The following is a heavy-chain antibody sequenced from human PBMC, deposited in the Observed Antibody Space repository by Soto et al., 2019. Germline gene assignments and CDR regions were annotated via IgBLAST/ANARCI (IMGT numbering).Heavy chain of an antibody. Sequence: SGPTLVTPTETLTLTCTFSGFSIAIPEISVSWIRERPGRALEWLALIERDDDDKYYSTSLKTRLTISKDTRKNQVVLTMANMDPADTATYYCARSIRGPRKFNGMDVWGQGTTVTVSS. CDR1: GFSIAIPEIS. V-gene: IGHV2-70*13. J-gene: IGHJ6*02. CDR2: IERDDDDK. D-gene: IGHD1-20*01. CDR3: ARSIRGPRKFNGMDV.